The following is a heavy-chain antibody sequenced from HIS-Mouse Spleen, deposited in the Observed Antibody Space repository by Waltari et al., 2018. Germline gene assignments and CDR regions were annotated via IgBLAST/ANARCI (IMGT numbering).Heavy chain of an antibody. J-gene: IGHJ4*02. Sequence: QVTLRESGPALVKPTQTLTLTCTFSGFSLSTSGMCVSWIRQPQGKALEWLARIDWDDDKYYSTSLKTRLTISRDTSKNQVVLTMTNMDPLDTATYYCARIAEGYTSGWYAFDYWGQGTLVTVSS. V-gene: IGHV2-70*15. CDR1: GFSLSTSGMC. CDR3: ARIAEGYTSGWYAFDY. D-gene: IGHD6-19*01. CDR2: IDWDDDK.